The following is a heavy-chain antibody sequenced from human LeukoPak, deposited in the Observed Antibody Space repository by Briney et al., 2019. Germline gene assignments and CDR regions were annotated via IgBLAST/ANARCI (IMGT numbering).Heavy chain of an antibody. CDR3: AKDYGSGSYEGYFDY. CDR1: GFTFDDCA. D-gene: IGHD3-10*01. J-gene: IGHJ4*02. CDR2: ISWYSGSI. Sequence: PPGGSLRLSCAATGFTFDDCAMHWVRQAPGKGLEWVSGISWYSGSIGYADSVKGRFTISRDNAKNSLYLQMNSLRAEDTAVYYCAKDYGSGSYEGYFDYWGQGTLVTVSS. V-gene: IGHV3-9*01.